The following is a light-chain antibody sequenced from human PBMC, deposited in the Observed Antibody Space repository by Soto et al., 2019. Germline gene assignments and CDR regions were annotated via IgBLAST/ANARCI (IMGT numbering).Light chain of an antibody. V-gene: IGKV3-20*01. CDR3: QQYGRSPWS. CDR2: GTS. J-gene: IGKJ1*01. Sequence: EIVLTQSPGTLSLSPGERATFSCRASQSVSSSDLAWYQQKPGQAPRLLIYGTSSRATGIPDRFSGGGSGTDFTLTISRLEPEDFAVYYCQQYGRSPWSFGQGTKVEI. CDR1: QSVSSSD.